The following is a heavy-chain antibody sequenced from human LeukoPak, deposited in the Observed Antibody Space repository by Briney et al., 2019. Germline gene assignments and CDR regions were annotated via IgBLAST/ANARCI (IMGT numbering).Heavy chain of an antibody. CDR2: IKQDGSEK. CDR3: ARRGSYGSYYFDY. D-gene: IGHD1-26*01. V-gene: IGHV3-7*01. CDR1: GFTFSSYW. Sequence: GGSLRLSCAASGFTFSSYWMSWVRQAPGKGLEWVANIKQDGSEKYYVDSVKGRFTISRDNAKNSLYLQMNSLRAEDTAVYYCARRGSYGSYYFDYWGQGTQVTVSS. J-gene: IGHJ4*02.